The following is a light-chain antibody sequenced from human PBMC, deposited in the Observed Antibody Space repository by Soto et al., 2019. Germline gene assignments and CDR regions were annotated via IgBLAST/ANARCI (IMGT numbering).Light chain of an antibody. V-gene: IGKV1-5*03. CDR3: LQYETYWT. Sequence: DIQMTQSPSSLSLSVGGTETLTSRASQTISDWLAWHQQKPGKAPKLLIYKASSLESGVPSRFSGSGSGTEFTLTISSLQPDDVATYYRLQYETYWTFGQGTKVDIK. CDR1: QTISDW. CDR2: KAS. J-gene: IGKJ1*01.